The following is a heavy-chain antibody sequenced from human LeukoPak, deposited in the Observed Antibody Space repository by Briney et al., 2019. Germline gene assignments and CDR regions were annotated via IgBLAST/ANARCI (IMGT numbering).Heavy chain of an antibody. D-gene: IGHD4-11*01. CDR3: ANQAYSQFDY. V-gene: IGHV3-7*01. CDR2: ISPDGSAE. Sequence: GGSLRLSCVASGFAFSSYWISWVRQAPGKGLELVANISPDGSAEDYVDSVRGRFAISRDNAKRSLYLQMNSLSPEDTAVYYCANQAYSQFDYWGQGTLVSVSS. J-gene: IGHJ4*02. CDR1: GFAFSSYW.